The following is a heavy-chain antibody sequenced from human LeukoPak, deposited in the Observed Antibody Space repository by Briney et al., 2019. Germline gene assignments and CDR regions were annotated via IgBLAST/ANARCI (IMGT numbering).Heavy chain of an antibody. V-gene: IGHV4-34*01. CDR3: ARLRGVVVPALAY. CDR1: GGSFSGYY. J-gene: IGHJ4*02. Sequence: SETLSLTCAVYGGSFSGYYWSWIRQPPGKGLEWIGEINHSGGTNYNPSLKSRVTISVDTSKNQFSLKLSSVTAADTAVYYCARLRGVVVPALAYWGQGTLVTVSS. CDR2: INHSGGT. D-gene: IGHD2-2*01.